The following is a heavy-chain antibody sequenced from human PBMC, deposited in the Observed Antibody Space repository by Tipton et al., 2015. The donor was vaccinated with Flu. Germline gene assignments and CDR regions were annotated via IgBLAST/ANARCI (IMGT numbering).Heavy chain of an antibody. D-gene: IGHD2-2*01. Sequence: TLSLTCAVSGDSISSDFYWAWIRQFPGKGLEWIGTVSRTGSTIYNPSLKSRVTTSIDTSKNQFSLNMRSVTAADMAVYYCARDPSLGMPDYFDYWGQGTLVTASS. CDR3: ARDPSLGMPDYFDY. J-gene: IGHJ4*02. CDR2: VSRTGST. CDR1: GDSISSDFY. V-gene: IGHV4-38-2*02.